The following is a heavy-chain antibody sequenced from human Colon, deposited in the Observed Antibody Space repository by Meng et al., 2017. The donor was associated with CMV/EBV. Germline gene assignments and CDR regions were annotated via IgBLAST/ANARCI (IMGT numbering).Heavy chain of an antibody. D-gene: IGHD5-12*01. Sequence: QVHLEQSGAEVKKPGATGKGACKASGYTFTSYDINWVRQATGQGLEWMGWMNPNSGNTGYAQKFQGRVTMTRNTSISTAYMELSGLRSEDTAVYYCARENSGYDNRRGFDYWGQGTLVTVSS. V-gene: IGHV1-8*01. J-gene: IGHJ4*02. CDR3: ARENSGYDNRRGFDY. CDR1: GYTFTSYD. CDR2: MNPNSGNT.